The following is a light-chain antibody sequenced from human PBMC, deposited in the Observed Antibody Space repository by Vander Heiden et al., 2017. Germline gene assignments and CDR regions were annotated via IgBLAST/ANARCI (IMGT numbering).Light chain of an antibody. CDR1: SSNIGAGYD. CDR3: QTYDSRLSGYV. J-gene: IGLJ1*01. V-gene: IGLV1-40*01. CDR2: ANN. Sequence: QSVLTQPPSVSAAPGQRVTISCTGSSSNIGAGYDVNWYQQLPGTAPKLLISANNNRPSGVPDRFSGSKSGTSASLAITGLQAEDEADYHCQTYDSRLSGYVFGAGTTVTVL.